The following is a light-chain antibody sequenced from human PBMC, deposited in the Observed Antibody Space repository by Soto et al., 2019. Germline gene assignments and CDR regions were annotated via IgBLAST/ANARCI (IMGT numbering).Light chain of an antibody. V-gene: IGKV1-39*01. CDR1: QSISNY. J-gene: IGKJ1*01. Sequence: DIQMTQSPSSLSASVGDRVTITCRASQSISNYVNWYQQKPGKAPKLLIYGTSSLQSGVPSRFSGSGSGTDFTLTISILQPEDFATYYCQQSYNSPRTFGQGTKVDI. CDR2: GTS. CDR3: QQSYNSPRT.